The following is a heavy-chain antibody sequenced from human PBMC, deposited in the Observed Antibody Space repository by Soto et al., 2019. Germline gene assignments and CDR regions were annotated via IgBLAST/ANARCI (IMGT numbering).Heavy chain of an antibody. D-gene: IGHD1-26*01. CDR3: AGGRDYDY. Sequence: LETLSVTCDVSGGSITTSVLWTWVRQFPGRGLEWIGEIAHDGHTNYNPSLSGRVNISVDLSNSQFSLNVDSVNAADTAVYFCAGGRDYDYWGQGTMVTVS. CDR2: IAHDGHT. CDR1: GGSITTSVL. J-gene: IGHJ4*02. V-gene: IGHV4-4*02.